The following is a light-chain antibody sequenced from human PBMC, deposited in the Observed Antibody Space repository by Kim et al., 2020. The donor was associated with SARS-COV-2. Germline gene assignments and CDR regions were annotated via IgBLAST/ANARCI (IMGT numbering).Light chain of an antibody. Sequence: PPVERATLSCQASQSVIKNYLSVYQQKPGQAPRLLFYGASSRATDIPDRFSVSGSGTDFTLTINRLEPEDFAVYYCQQYATSPLTFGQGTRLEIK. J-gene: IGKJ5*01. V-gene: IGKV3-20*01. CDR1: QSVIKNY. CDR3: QQYATSPLT. CDR2: GAS.